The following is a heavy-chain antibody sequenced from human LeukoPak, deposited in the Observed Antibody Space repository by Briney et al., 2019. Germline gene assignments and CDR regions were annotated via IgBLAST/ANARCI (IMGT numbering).Heavy chain of an antibody. D-gene: IGHD4-17*01. Sequence: SETLSLTCAVYGGSFSGYYWSWIRQPPGKGLEWIGEINHSGSTNYNPSLKSRVTISVGTSKNQFSLKLSSVTAADTAVYYCARGPWDYVGVYDYWGQGTLVTVSS. CDR3: ARGPWDYVGVYDY. J-gene: IGHJ4*02. V-gene: IGHV4-34*01. CDR1: GGSFSGYY. CDR2: INHSGST.